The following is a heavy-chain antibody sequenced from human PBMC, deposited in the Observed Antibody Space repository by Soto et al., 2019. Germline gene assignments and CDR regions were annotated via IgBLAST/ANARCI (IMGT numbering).Heavy chain of an antibody. V-gene: IGHV4-61*01. J-gene: IGHJ4*02. Sequence: PSETLSLTCTVSGGSVSSGSYYWSWIRQPPGKGLEWIGYIYYSGSTNYNPSLKSRVTISVDTSKNQFSLKLSSVTAADTAVYYCARDTGPYNWISYYFDYWGQGTLVTGSS. CDR3: ARDTGPYNWISYYFDY. CDR2: IYYSGST. CDR1: GGSVSSGSYY. D-gene: IGHD1-20*01.